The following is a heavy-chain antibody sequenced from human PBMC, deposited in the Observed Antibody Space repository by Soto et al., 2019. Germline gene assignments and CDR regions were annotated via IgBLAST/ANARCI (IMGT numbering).Heavy chain of an antibody. D-gene: IGHD5-18*01. CDR3: AKLGGGYIFGPYLDY. V-gene: IGHV1-3*04. CDR1: GYTFTLYT. CDR2: INTGNGNT. J-gene: IGHJ4*02. Sequence: QVQIVQSGAEVKKPGASVKVSCITSGYTFTLYTIHWVRQAPGQRLEWMGWINTGNGNTKYSQRFQGRVTLRRDPSTSTAYIELSSLTSEDTAVYYCAKLGGGYIFGPYLDYWGQGTLVTVSS.